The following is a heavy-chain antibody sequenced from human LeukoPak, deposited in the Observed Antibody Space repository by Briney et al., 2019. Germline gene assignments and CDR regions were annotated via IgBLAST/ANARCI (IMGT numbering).Heavy chain of an antibody. J-gene: IGHJ3*02. Sequence: GGSLRLSCAASGFIFSFYAMHWVRQAPGKGLEWVAVISYDGSNKYYADSVKGRFTISRDNSKNTLYLQMNSLRAEDTAVYYCARPRIGYSSSWPPDIWGQGTMVTVSS. D-gene: IGHD6-13*01. V-gene: IGHV3-30-3*01. CDR1: GFIFSFYA. CDR3: ARPRIGYSSSWPPDI. CDR2: ISYDGSNK.